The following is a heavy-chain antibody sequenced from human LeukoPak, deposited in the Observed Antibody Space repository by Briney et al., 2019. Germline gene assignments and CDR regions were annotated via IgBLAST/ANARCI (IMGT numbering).Heavy chain of an antibody. D-gene: IGHD6-13*01. V-gene: IGHV4-34*01. CDR3: AREYVGSSSWLDP. CDR2: INHSGST. Sequence: SETLSLTCAVYGGSFSGYYWSWIRQPPGKGLEWIGEINHSGSTNYNPSLKSRVTISVDTSKNQFSLKLSSVTAADTAVYYCAREYVGSSSWLDPWGQGTLVTVSS. CDR1: GGSFSGYY. J-gene: IGHJ5*02.